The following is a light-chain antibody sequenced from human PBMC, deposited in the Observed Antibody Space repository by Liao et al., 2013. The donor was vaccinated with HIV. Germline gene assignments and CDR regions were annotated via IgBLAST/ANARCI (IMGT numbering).Light chain of an antibody. J-gene: IGLJ3*02. V-gene: IGLV3-1*01. Sequence: SFDLTQPPSVSVSPGQTASITCSGDKLGDEYVSWYQQKPGQSPVVVIYQDTKRPSGIPERFSGSNSGDTATLTISGTQAMDESDYYCQAWHINTVVFGGGTKLTVL. CDR3: QAWHINTVV. CDR2: QDT. CDR1: KLGDEY.